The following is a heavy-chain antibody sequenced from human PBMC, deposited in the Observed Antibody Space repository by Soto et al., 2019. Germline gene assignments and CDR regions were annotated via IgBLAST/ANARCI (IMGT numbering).Heavy chain of an antibody. V-gene: IGHV1-69*13. Sequence: PVPVSRPAFGGTFRSYAISWVRQAPGKGLEWMGGIIPIFGTANYAQKFQGRVTITADESTSTAYMELSSLRSEDTAVYYCARGVLVGAMGGRYCYGMDVCGQGTTGTVSS. CDR3: ARGVLVGAMGGRYCYGMDV. D-gene: IGHD1-26*01. J-gene: IGHJ6*02. CDR2: IIPIFGTA. CDR1: GGTFRSYA.